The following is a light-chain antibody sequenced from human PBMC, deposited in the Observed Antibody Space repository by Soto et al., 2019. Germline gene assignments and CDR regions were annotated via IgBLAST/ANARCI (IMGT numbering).Light chain of an antibody. CDR1: SSNIGAGYN. CDR3: QSYDSSLSGYV. V-gene: IGLV1-40*01. Sequence: QSALTQPPSVSGAPGQMVTVSCTGSSSNIGAGYNVHWYQQLPGTAPKLLIYDNSNRPSGVPDRFSGSKSGTSASLAISGLQAEDEADYYCQSYDSSLSGYVFGTGTKVTVL. CDR2: DNS. J-gene: IGLJ1*01.